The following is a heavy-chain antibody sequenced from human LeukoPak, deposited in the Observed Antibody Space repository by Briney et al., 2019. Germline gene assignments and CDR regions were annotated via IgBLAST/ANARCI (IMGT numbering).Heavy chain of an antibody. Sequence: GGSLRLSCAASGFTFSSYWMSWVRQAPGKGLEWVANIKRDGSEKYYVDSVKGRFTISRDNAKNSLYLQMNSLRAEDTAVYYCAREGGIVGATDLDYWGQGTLVTVSS. D-gene: IGHD1-26*01. CDR1: GFTFSSYW. CDR2: IKRDGSEK. V-gene: IGHV3-7*03. CDR3: AREGGIVGATDLDY. J-gene: IGHJ4*02.